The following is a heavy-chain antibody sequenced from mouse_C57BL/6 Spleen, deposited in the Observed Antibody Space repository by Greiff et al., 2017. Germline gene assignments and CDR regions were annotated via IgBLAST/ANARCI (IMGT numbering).Heavy chain of an antibody. CDR3: ARWDRLHLYAY. D-gene: IGHD3-2*02. CDR2: IYPGDGDT. J-gene: IGHJ3*01. V-gene: IGHV1-82*01. CDR1: GYAFSSYW. Sequence: VQLKESGPELVKPGASVKISCKASGYAFSSYWMNWVKQRPGKGLEWIGRIYPGDGDTNYNRKFKGKATLTADKSSSTAYMQLSSLTSEDYAVYDCARWDRLHLYAYWGQGTLVT.